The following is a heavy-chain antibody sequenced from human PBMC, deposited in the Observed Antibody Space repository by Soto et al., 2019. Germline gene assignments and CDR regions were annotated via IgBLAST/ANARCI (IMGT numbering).Heavy chain of an antibody. CDR2: ISSGGGTI. J-gene: IGHJ4*02. CDR1: VFSFSNYE. V-gene: IGHV3-48*03. Sequence: PGGSLRLSCAASVFSFSNYEMNCVRQAPGKGLEWVAYISSGGGTIHYADSVRGRFTVSRDNARKSLSLQMNTLRVEDTALYYCARDRAAGGYWGQGTMVTVSS. D-gene: IGHD6-13*01. CDR3: ARDRAAGGY.